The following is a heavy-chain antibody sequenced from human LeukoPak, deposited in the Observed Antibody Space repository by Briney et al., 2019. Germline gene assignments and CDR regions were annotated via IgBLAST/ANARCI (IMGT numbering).Heavy chain of an antibody. V-gene: IGHV3-30*18. Sequence: GGSLRLSCAASGFTFSSYGMHWVRQAPGKGLEWVAVISYDGFNPYYADSVKGRFTISRDNSKNTLWLQMNSLRAEGTAVYYCAKVKEMYSSGSYYFDYWGQGTLVTVSS. CDR2: ISYDGFNP. J-gene: IGHJ4*02. CDR3: AKVKEMYSSGSYYFDY. CDR1: GFTFSSYG. D-gene: IGHD6-19*01.